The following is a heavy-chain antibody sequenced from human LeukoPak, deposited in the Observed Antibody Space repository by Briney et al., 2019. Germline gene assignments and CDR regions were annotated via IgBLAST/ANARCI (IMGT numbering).Heavy chain of an antibody. CDR2: ISYDGSNK. CDR3: SKDRSSIAASGVDY. V-gene: IGHV3-30-3*02. D-gene: IGHD6-13*01. Sequence: GGSPRVSCAASGLTFSSYAMRWVRQDPGERLEWEADISYDGSNKYYEISVKGRFTISRDNSKNPLYPQMNSLRAEDTAVYYCSKDRSSIAASGVDYWGQGTLVTVSS. CDR1: GLTFSSYA. J-gene: IGHJ4*02.